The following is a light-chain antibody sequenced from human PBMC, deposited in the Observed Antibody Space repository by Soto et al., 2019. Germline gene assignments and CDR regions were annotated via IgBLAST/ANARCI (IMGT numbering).Light chain of an antibody. Sequence: DIVMTQSPLSLSVTPGEAASISCRCSQSLLHRNGNSYLDWYLQRPGQSPQLLISLASNRASGVPHRFSGSGSGTDFTLHISRVEAEDVGVYYCMQDLQSSFTFGPGTKVDL. CDR3: MQDLQSSFT. V-gene: IGKV2-28*01. J-gene: IGKJ3*01. CDR2: LAS. CDR1: QSLLHRNGNSY.